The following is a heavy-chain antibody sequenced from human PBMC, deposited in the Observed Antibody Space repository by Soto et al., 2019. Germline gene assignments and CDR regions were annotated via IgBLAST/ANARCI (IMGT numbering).Heavy chain of an antibody. J-gene: IGHJ4*02. D-gene: IGHD3-9*01. CDR2: IIPIFGTA. CDR1: GGTFSSYA. Sequence: SVKVSFKASGGTFSSYAISWVRQAPGQGLEWMGGIIPIFGTANYAQMFQGRVTITADKSTSTAYMELSSLRSEDTAVYYCATGNYDILTGYYKTFDYWGQGTLVTVSS. CDR3: ATGNYDILTGYYKTFDY. V-gene: IGHV1-69*06.